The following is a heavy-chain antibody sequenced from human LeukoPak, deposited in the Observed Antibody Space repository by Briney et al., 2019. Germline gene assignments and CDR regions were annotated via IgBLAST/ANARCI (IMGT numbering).Heavy chain of an antibody. CDR3: ARDPRIHSGSYYRDYFDY. CDR2: ISYDGSNK. CDR1: GFTFSSRDW. V-gene: IGHV3-30*03. J-gene: IGHJ4*02. Sequence: PGGSLRLSCVASGFTFSSRDWMTWVRQAPGKGLEWVAVISYDGSNKYYADSVKGRFTISRDNSKNTLYLQMNSLRAEDTAVYYCARDPRIHSGSYYRDYFDYWGQGTLVTVSS. D-gene: IGHD1-26*01.